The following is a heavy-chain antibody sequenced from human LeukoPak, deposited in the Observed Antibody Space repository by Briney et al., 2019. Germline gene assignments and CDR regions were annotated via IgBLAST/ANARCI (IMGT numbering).Heavy chain of an antibody. D-gene: IGHD3-9*01. V-gene: IGHV4-34*01. CDR3: VIRKYYDILTGYRKIPTSGFDP. CDR2: INHSGST. CDR1: GGSFSYYY. J-gene: IGHJ5*02. Sequence: SETLSLTCAVYGGSFSYYYWSWIRQPPGKTLGWIGEINHSGSTNYNPSLKSRVTISVDTSKNQFSLKLSSVTAADTAVYYCVIRKYYDILTGYRKIPTSGFDPWGQGTLVTVSS.